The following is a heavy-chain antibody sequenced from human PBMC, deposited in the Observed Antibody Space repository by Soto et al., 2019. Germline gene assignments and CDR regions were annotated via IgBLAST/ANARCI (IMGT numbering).Heavy chain of an antibody. J-gene: IGHJ6*03. Sequence: TSETLSLTCTVSGGSISSYYWSWIRQTPGKGLEWIGYIYYSGSTNYNPSLKSRVTISVDTSKNQFSLKLSSVTAADTAVYYCARGNSGFYYYYMDVWGKGTTVTVSS. V-gene: IGHV4-59*01. D-gene: IGHD5-12*01. CDR1: GGSISSYY. CDR2: IYYSGST. CDR3: ARGNSGFYYYYMDV.